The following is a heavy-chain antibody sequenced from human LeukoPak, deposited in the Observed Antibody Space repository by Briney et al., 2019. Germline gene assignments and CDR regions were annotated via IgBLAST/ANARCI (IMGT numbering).Heavy chain of an antibody. D-gene: IGHD3-10*02. Sequence: GGSQGLFCAASGFTVSSKYMNWVRQAPGKGLEWVSVIYTGGSTFYADSVKGRFTISRDNSRNTLYLQMSSLRAEDTAVYYCARDMLGFAYFDLWGRGTLVTVSS. J-gene: IGHJ2*01. V-gene: IGHV3-53*01. CDR1: GFTVSSKY. CDR2: IYTGGST. CDR3: ARDMLGFAYFDL.